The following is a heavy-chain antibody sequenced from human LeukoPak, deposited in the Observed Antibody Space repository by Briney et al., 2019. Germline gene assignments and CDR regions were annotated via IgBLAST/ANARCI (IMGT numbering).Heavy chain of an antibody. CDR3: ASVQRSSSGSYEAGLDY. CDR1: GFTFSGYW. V-gene: IGHV3-74*01. Sequence: GGSLRLSCAASGFTFSGYWMYWVRQAPGKGLVWVSHINSDGSITSYADSVKGRFTISRDNAKNTLYLQMNSLIAEYTAVYYCASVQRSSSGSYEAGLDYWGQGTLVTVSS. D-gene: IGHD6-19*01. CDR2: INSDGSIT. J-gene: IGHJ4*02.